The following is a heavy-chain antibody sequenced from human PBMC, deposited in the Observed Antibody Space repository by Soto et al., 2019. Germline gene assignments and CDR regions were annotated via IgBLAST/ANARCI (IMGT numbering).Heavy chain of an antibody. CDR1: GGSISSGKYY. Sequence: SETLSLTCTVSGGSISSGKYYWTWIRQPPGKGLESIGYIYFSGSTYYNPSLKSRLIISGDTSKNQFSLKLSSVTAADTAVYICARENPSPQRGVFDFWGQGTLVPVSS. J-gene: IGHJ4*02. CDR3: ARENPSPQRGVFDF. CDR2: IYFSGST. D-gene: IGHD3-16*01. V-gene: IGHV4-30-4*08.